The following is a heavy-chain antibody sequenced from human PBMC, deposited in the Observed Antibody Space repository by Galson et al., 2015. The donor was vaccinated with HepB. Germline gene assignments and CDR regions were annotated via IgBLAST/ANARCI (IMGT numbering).Heavy chain of an antibody. Sequence: SETLSLTCTVSGGSISSYYWSWIRQPPGKGLEWIGYIYYSGSTNYNPSLKSRVTISVDTSKNQFSLKLSSVTAADTAVYYCARHCSGGSCYSGVDWFDPWGQGTLVTVSS. J-gene: IGHJ5*02. V-gene: IGHV4-59*08. CDR2: IYYSGST. CDR3: ARHCSGGSCYSGVDWFDP. D-gene: IGHD2-15*01. CDR1: GGSISSYY.